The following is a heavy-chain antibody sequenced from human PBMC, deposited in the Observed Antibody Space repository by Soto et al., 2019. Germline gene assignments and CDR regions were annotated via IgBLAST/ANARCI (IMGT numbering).Heavy chain of an antibody. D-gene: IGHD3-10*01. Sequence: XSVKVSFKATGYTFTRYGISLVRQAPGQGLEWRGWISAYNGNTNYAQKLQGRVTMTTDTSTSTAYMELRSTRSDDTAVYYCARGGSGGNHFDYWGQGTLVTVSS. CDR1: GYTFTRYG. J-gene: IGHJ4*02. CDR2: ISAYNGNT. CDR3: ARGGSGGNHFDY. V-gene: IGHV1-18*01.